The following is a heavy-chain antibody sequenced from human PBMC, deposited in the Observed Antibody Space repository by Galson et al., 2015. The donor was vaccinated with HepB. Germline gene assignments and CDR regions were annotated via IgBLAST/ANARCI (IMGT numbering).Heavy chain of an antibody. V-gene: IGHV3-30-3*01. CDR1: GFTFSSYA. Sequence: SLRLSCAASGFTFSSYAMHWVRQAPGKGLEWVAVISYDGSNKYYADSVKGRFTISRDNSKNTLYLQMNSLRAEDTAVYYCARGDFWSGYSSFFDYWGQGTLVTVSS. D-gene: IGHD3-3*01. CDR2: ISYDGSNK. J-gene: IGHJ4*02. CDR3: ARGDFWSGYSSFFDY.